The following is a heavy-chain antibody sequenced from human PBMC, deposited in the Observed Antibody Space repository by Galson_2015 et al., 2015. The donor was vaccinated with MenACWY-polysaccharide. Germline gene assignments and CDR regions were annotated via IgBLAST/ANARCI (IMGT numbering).Heavy chain of an antibody. CDR1: GFTFSGHG. Sequence: SLRLSCAASGFTFSGHGMTWVRQSPGRGLEWVSTINNAATNTHYSDSVKGRFTISRDNAKNRLLLQMNSLSVDDTAVYDCAKDQRWNLPDYWGQGILVTVSS. CDR2: INNAATNT. V-gene: IGHV3-21*06. J-gene: IGHJ4*02. CDR3: AKDQRWNLPDY. D-gene: IGHD1-7*01.